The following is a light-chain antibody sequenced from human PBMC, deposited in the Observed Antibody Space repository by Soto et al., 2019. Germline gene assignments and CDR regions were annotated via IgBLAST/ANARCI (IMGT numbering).Light chain of an antibody. CDR3: SAYTSSSTLNV. CDR1: SIDVGGYNY. CDR2: DVS. J-gene: IGLJ1*01. V-gene: IGLV2-14*01. Sequence: QSALTQPASVSGSPGQSITISCTGTSIDVGGYNYVSWYQQHPGKAPKLMISDVSNRPSAVSNRLSGSKSGNTASLTISRLQAEDVAGDYCSAYTSSSTLNVLRTGTKLTVL.